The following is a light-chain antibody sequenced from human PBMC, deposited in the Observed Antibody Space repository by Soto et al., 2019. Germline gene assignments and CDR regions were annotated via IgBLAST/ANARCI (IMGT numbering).Light chain of an antibody. CDR3: QSYDSTLSPRYV. CDR2: QVS. CDR1: TSDIGNYNY. V-gene: IGLV2-14*01. J-gene: IGLJ1*01. Sequence: QSVLTQPASVSGSPGQSISISCTGATSDIGNYNYFSWYQQHPGKAPKLIIYQVSNRPSGVSNRFSGSKSGNTASLTISGLQAGDEGDYYCQSYDSTLSPRYVFGTGTKVTV.